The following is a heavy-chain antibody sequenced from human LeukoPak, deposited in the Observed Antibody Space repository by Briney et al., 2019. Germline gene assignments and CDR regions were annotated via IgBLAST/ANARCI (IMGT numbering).Heavy chain of an antibody. D-gene: IGHD6-19*01. CDR1: GGSFSGYY. J-gene: IGHJ1*01. CDR2: INHSGST. CDR3: ARRRLAVAQCFQH. Sequence: SETLSLTCAVYGGSFSGYYWSWIRQPPGKGLEWIGEINHSGSTNYNPSLKSRVTISVDTSKNQFSLKLSSVTAADTAVYYCARRRLAVAQCFQHWGQGTLVTVSS. V-gene: IGHV4-34*01.